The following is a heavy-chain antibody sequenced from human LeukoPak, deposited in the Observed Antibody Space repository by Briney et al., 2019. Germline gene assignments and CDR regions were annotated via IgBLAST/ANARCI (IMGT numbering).Heavy chain of an antibody. CDR1: GFTVSSNY. J-gene: IGHJ3*02. D-gene: IGHD2-15*01. V-gene: IGHV3-11*04. Sequence: GGSLRLSCAASGFTVSSNYMSWIRQAPGKGLEWVSYISSSGSTIYYADSVKGRFTISRDNAKNSLYLQMNSLRAEDTAVYYCARWVVATQGIDAFDIWGQGTMVTVSS. CDR3: ARWVVATQGIDAFDI. CDR2: ISSSGSTI.